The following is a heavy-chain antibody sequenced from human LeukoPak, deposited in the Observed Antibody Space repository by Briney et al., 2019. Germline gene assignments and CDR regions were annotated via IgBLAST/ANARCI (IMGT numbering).Heavy chain of an antibody. J-gene: IGHJ4*02. CDR3: AGGGIEYSGYFFGY. Sequence: SETLSLTCTVSGGSISRHYWSWIRQPPGKGLEWIGYIYYSGSTNYDPSLKSRVTISVDTSKNQFSLKLSSVTAADTAVYYCAGGGIEYSGYFFGYWGQGTLVTVSS. CDR2: IYYSGST. D-gene: IGHD5-12*01. V-gene: IGHV4-59*11. CDR1: GGSISRHY.